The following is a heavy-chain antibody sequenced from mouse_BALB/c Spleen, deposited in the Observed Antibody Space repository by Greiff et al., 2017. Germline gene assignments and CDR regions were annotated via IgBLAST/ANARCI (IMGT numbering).Heavy chain of an antibody. CDR2: INPSSGYT. CDR3: AREDGNYGFAY. V-gene: IGHV1-4*02. Sequence: VQLQQSAAELARPGASVKMSCKASGYTFTSYTMHWVKQRPGQGLEWIGYINPSSGYTEYNQKFKDKTTLTADKSSSTAYMQLSSLTSEDSAVYYCAREDGNYGFAYWGQGTLVTVSA. D-gene: IGHD2-1*01. CDR1: GYTFTSYT. J-gene: IGHJ3*01.